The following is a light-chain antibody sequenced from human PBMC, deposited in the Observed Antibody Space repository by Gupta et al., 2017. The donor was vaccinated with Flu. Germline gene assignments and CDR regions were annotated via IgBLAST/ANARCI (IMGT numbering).Light chain of an antibody. Sequence: DTQMTQSPSTLSASVGDRVTITCRASQSISTWLAWFQQKPGKAPKFLIYKASNLESGVPSRFSGSGSGTEFTLTISSLQPDDFATYYCQQYNSYPWTFGQGTKVEIK. CDR3: QQYNSYPWT. J-gene: IGKJ1*01. CDR2: KAS. CDR1: QSISTW. V-gene: IGKV1-5*03.